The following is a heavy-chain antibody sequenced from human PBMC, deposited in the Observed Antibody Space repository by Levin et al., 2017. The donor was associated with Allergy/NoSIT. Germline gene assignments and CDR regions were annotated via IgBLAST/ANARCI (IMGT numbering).Heavy chain of an antibody. Sequence: GESLKISCAASGFTFSSYSMNWVRQAPGKGLEWVSSISSSSSYIYYADSVKGRFTISRDNAKNSLYLQMNSLRAEDTAVYYCAGGFGYSYGHLGVFDYWGQGTLVTVSS. V-gene: IGHV3-21*01. CDR3: AGGFGYSYGHLGVFDY. CDR1: GFTFSSYS. D-gene: IGHD5-18*01. J-gene: IGHJ4*02. CDR2: ISSSSSYI.